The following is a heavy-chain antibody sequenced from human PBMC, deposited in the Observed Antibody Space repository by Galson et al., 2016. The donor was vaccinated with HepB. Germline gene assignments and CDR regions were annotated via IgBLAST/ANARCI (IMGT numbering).Heavy chain of an antibody. V-gene: IGHV1-18*04. CDR2: ISANSGNT. CDR3: ARDVQFRFDY. D-gene: IGHD4-11*01. J-gene: IGHJ4*02. CDR1: GYRFFTYG. Sequence: VKVSCKASGYRFFTYGISWVRQAPGQGLEWLGWISANSGNTIYAQKFQDRVTMTRDTSASTVYMDLRSLRSDDTAVYYCARDVQFRFDYWGRGTVVTVSS.